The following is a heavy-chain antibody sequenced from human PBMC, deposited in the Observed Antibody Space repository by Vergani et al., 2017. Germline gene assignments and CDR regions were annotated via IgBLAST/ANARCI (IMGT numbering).Heavy chain of an antibody. V-gene: IGHV4-39*02. Sequence: QLQLQESGPGLVKPSETLSLTCTVSGDSINSSTYYWGWIRQTPEKGLEWIGSVYYTGSTYYNPSLTSRVTMSIDTSKNVFSLRMTAVTAADTAVYYCARPTGGAHYYSYLDAWAKGAAVTVS. CDR1: GDSINSSTYY. CDR2: VYYTGST. J-gene: IGHJ6*03. CDR3: ARPTGGAHYYSYLDA. D-gene: IGHD3-16*01.